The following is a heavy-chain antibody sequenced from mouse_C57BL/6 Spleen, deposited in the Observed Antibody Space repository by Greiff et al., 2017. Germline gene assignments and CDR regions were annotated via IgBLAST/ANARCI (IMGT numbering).Heavy chain of an antibody. J-gene: IGHJ4*01. CDR1: GYAFSSSR. CDR3: ARAGDIGDYYAMDY. Sequence: VQLQQSGPELVKPGASVKISCKASGYAFSSSRMNWVKQRPGKGLEWIGRIYPGDGDTNYNGKFKGKATLTADKSSSTAYMQLSSLTSEDSAVYFCARAGDIGDYYAMDYGGQGTSVTVSS. CDR2: IYPGDGDT. V-gene: IGHV1-82*01.